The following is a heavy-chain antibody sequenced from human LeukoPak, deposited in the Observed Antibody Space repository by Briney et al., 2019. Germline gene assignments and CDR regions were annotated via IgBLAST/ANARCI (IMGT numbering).Heavy chain of an antibody. Sequence: GGSLRLSCAASGFTFSSYAMSWVRQAPGKGLEWVSAISGSGVSTYYADSVKGRFTVSRDKSKNTLYLQMSSLRAEDTAVYYCAKDERNWNYNLASQTYDWGQGTLVTVSS. CDR2: ISGSGVST. CDR1: GFTFSSYA. CDR3: AKDERNWNYNLASQTYD. D-gene: IGHD1-7*01. V-gene: IGHV3-23*01. J-gene: IGHJ4*02.